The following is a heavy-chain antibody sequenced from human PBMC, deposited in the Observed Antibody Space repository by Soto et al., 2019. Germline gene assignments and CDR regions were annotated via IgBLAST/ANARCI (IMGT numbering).Heavy chain of an antibody. CDR3: ARELSWGSNWYYFMDV. CDR2: ISSSSSVI. Sequence: EVQLVESGGGLVQPGGSLRLSCATSGFILSDCAMNWVRQAPGKGLEWVSYISSSSSVIDYADSVKGRFTVSRDNARNSLDPQMNRLRAEETAVYYCARELSWGSNWYYFMDVWGKGTTVTVSS. CDR1: GFILSDCA. V-gene: IGHV3-48*01. D-gene: IGHD7-27*01. J-gene: IGHJ6*03.